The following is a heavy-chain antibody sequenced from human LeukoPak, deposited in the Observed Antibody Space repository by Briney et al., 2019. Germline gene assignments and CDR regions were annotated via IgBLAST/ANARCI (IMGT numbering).Heavy chain of an antibody. J-gene: IGHJ4*02. V-gene: IGHV3-48*04. CDR3: ASHLPGPQ. Sequence: PGGSLRLSWAASGFTFSSSSMNWVRQAPGKGLEWVSYISSSGDTIYYSDSVKGRFTISRDNAKNALYLQMNSLRAEDTAVYYCASHLPGPQWGQGTLVTVSS. CDR2: ISSSGDTI. CDR1: GFTFSSSS.